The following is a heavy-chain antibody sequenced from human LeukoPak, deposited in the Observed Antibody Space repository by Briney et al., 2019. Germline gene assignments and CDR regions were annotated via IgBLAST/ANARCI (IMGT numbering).Heavy chain of an antibody. D-gene: IGHD3-22*01. J-gene: IGHJ3*02. V-gene: IGHV1-69*06. CDR3: ARGEGDMIVAFDI. Sequence: SVKVSCKASGGTFSSYAISWVRQAPGQGLQWMGRIIPIFGTANYAQKFQGRVTITADKSTSTAYMELSSLRSEDTAVYYCARGEGDMIVAFDIWGQGTMVTVSS. CDR2: IIPIFGTA. CDR1: GGTFSSYA.